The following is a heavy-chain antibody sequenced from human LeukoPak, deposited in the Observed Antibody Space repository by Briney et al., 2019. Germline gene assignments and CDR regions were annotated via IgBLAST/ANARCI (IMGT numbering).Heavy chain of an antibody. D-gene: IGHD4-17*01. V-gene: IGHV1-8*01. CDR1: GYTFTSYD. J-gene: IGHJ6*03. CDR2: MNPNSGNT. Sequence: GASVKVSCKASGYTFTSYDINWVRQATGQGLEWMGWMNPNSGNTGYAQKFQGRVTMTRNTSISTAYMELSSLRSEDTAVYYCARGPWTTHYMDVWGKGTTVTISS. CDR3: ARGPWTTHYMDV.